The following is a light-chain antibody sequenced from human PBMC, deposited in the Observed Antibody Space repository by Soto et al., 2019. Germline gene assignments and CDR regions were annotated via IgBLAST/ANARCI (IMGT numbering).Light chain of an antibody. J-gene: IGKJ1*01. CDR1: QSLLDSDDGNTY. CDR2: TLS. CDR3: MQRIEFPWT. V-gene: IGKV2-40*01. Sequence: DIVMTQTPLSLPVTPGEPASISCRSSQSLLDSDDGNTYLDWYLQKPGQSPQLLISTLSYRASGVPERFSGSGSGNDFTLKISRVEAEDVGVYYCMQRIEFPWTFGQGTKVEIK.